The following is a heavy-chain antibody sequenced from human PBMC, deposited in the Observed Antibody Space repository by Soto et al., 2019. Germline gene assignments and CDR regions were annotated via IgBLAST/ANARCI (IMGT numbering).Heavy chain of an antibody. D-gene: IGHD4-4*01. J-gene: IGHJ6*03. V-gene: IGHV4-61*01. CDR3: ARLDYSNSPYYYYYMDV. CDR2: IYYSGST. CDR1: GGSVSSGSYY. Sequence: SETLSLTCTVSGGSVSSGSYYWSWIRQPPGKGLEWIGYIYYSGSTNYNPSLKSRVTISVDTSKNQFSLKLSSVTAADTAVYYCARLDYSNSPYYYYYMDVWGKGTTVTVSS.